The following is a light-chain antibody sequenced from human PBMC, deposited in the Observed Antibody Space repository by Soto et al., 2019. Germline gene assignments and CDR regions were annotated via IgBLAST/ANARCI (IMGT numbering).Light chain of an antibody. Sequence: EIVLTQSPGTLSLSPGERATLSCRASESVSSDYLAWYQQKPGQAPRLLIYGASSRATGIPDRFSGSGSGTDFTLTISRLEPDYFAVYFSPQHYPFSAWTFG. CDR2: GAS. CDR3: PQHYPFSAWT. V-gene: IGKV3-20*01. CDR1: ESVSSDY. J-gene: IGKJ1*01.